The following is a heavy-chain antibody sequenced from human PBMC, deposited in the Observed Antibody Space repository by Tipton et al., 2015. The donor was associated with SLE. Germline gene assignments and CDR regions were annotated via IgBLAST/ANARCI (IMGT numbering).Heavy chain of an antibody. Sequence: QVQLVQSGAEVQKPGSSVKVSCKASGGTFSNYGVSWVRLAPGQGLEWMGYMNPYTGKTGYAQKFQGRVTLTWTTSISTAYMEMTSLTSEDTAIYFCTRGGDFDYWGQGTRVTVSS. CDR1: GGTFSNYG. J-gene: IGHJ4*02. D-gene: IGHD3-3*01. CDR3: TRGGDFDY. V-gene: IGHV1-8*01. CDR2: MNPYTGKT.